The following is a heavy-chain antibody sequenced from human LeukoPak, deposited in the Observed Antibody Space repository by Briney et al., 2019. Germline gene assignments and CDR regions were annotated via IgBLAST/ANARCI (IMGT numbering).Heavy chain of an antibody. V-gene: IGHV4-39*01. CDR2: IFYTGNT. J-gene: IGHJ3*01. CDR1: GGSILDSTYY. D-gene: IGHD2-21*01. Sequence: PSETLSLTCTVSGGSILDSTYYWAWIRQPPGKGLEWIATIFYTGNTHYNPSLKSRVTMSVDTVKNQFSLSLTSVTAADRAVYYCARQPPYSSTFDVWGQGTMVSVSS. CDR3: ARQPPYSSTFDV.